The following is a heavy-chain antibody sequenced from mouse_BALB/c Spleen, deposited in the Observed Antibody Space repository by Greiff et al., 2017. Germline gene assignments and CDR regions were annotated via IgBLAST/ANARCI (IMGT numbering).Heavy chain of an antibody. J-gene: IGHJ1*01. CDR3: ARGYYGSSWYFDV. CDR2: INPYNDGT. CDR1: GYTFTSFV. D-gene: IGHD1-1*01. Sequence: VQPQQSGPELVKPGASVKMSCKASGYTFTSFVMHWVKQKPGQGLEWIGYINPYNDGTKYNEKFKGKATLTSDKSSSTAYMELSSLTSEDSAVYYSARGYYGSSWYFDVWGAGTTVTVSS. V-gene: IGHV1-14*01.